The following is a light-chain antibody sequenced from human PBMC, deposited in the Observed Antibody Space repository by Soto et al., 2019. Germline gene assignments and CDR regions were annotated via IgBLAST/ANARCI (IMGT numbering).Light chain of an antibody. J-gene: IGKJ3*01. CDR2: GAS. CDR3: LQRSIGFT. Sequence: EIVLTQSPATLALSPGGRATLPCRASQSVGSYLAWYQQKPGQAPRPLIYGASKRAPGVSARFSGSGSGTDFTLTISSLEPEDFAVYHCLQRSIGFTFGPGTKVDIK. CDR1: QSVGSY. V-gene: IGKV3-11*01.